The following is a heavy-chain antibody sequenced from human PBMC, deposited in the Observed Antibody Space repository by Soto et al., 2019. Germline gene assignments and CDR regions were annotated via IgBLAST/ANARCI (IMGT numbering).Heavy chain of an antibody. Sequence: QITLKESGPTLVKPTQTLTLTCTFSGFSLSTSGVSVGWIRQPPGKALEWLALIHWDDDKRYSPSLKSRLTIXKXXSKNQVVPTMTNMDPVDTATYYCAHGVGNYALMGYWGQGTLVTVSS. D-gene: IGHD4-4*01. CDR2: IHWDDDK. V-gene: IGHV2-5*02. CDR1: GFSLSTSGVS. CDR3: AHGVGNYALMGY. J-gene: IGHJ4*02.